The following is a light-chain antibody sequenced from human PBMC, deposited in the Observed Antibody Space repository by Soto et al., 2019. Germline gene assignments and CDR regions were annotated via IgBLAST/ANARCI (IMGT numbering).Light chain of an antibody. V-gene: IGLV2-14*01. CDR3: SSYTSGSTLYV. J-gene: IGLJ1*01. CDR1: SSDVGGYDY. Sequence: QSVLTHPASVSGSPGQSITISCTGTSSDVGGYDYVSWYQQHPGKAPRLMIYKASNRPSGVSHRFSGSRSGNTASLTISGLQAEDEADYYCSSYTSGSTLYVFGTGTKVTV. CDR2: KAS.